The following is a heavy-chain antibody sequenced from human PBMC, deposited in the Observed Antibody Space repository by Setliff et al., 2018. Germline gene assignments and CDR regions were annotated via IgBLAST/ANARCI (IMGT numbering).Heavy chain of an antibody. CDR1: GYSISSGYI. CDR3: ARDLGHGGDSDY. V-gene: IGHV4-38-2*02. CDR2: IGHTGSI. D-gene: IGHD2-21*02. Sequence: SCTVSGYSISSGYIWGWIRQPPGKGLEWVGNIGHTGSINYNPSLKSRLTTSRDTSKNQVSLKLNSVTATDTAVYYCARDLGHGGDSDYWGQGILVTVSS. J-gene: IGHJ4*02.